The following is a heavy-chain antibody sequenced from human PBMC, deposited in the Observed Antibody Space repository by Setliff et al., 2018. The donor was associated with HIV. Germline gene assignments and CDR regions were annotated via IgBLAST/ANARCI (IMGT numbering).Heavy chain of an antibody. V-gene: IGHV3-48*01. J-gene: IGHJ4*02. D-gene: IGHD3-10*01. Sequence: GGSLRLSCAASGFTFSSYRMNWVRQTPGKGLEWVSFISSSGSSIYYADSVKGRFTISRDNDKNSLSLQMNSLTAEDTAVYYCAKRSPYYFDYWGQGMLVTVSS. CDR1: GFTFSSYR. CDR3: AKRSPYYFDY. CDR2: ISSSGSSI.